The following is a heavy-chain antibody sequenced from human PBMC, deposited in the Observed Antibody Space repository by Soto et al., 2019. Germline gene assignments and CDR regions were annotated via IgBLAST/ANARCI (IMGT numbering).Heavy chain of an antibody. Sequence: GASVKVSCKASGYTFTSYDINWVRQATGQGLEWMGWMNSNSGNTGYAQKFQGRVTMTRNTSISTAYMELSSLRSEDTAVYYCARKSRGGDIVVVVAATSFAFDIWGQGTMVT. CDR3: ARKSRGGDIVVVVAATSFAFDI. J-gene: IGHJ3*02. D-gene: IGHD2-15*01. CDR2: MNSNSGNT. V-gene: IGHV1-8*01. CDR1: GYTFTSYD.